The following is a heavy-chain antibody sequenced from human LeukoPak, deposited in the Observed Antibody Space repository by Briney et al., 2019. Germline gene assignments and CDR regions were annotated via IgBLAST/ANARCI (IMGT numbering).Heavy chain of an antibody. V-gene: IGHV3-23*01. CDR3: ARQPDDFSGWNNGQDFFGY. CDR2: ISGRGSST. D-gene: IGHD6-19*01. J-gene: IGHJ4*02. Sequence: GGSLRLSCAASGFTFSSYVMSWVRQAPGQGLEWVSGISGRGSSTYYADSVKGRFTISRDNSKNTLYLQMNSLRAEDTAVYYCARQPDDFSGWNNGQDFFGYWGQGTLVTVSS. CDR1: GFTFSSYV.